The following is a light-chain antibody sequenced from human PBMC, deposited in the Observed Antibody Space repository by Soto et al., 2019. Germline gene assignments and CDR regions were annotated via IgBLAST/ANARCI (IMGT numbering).Light chain of an antibody. Sequence: DIVMTQSPDSLAVSLGERSTINCKSSQSVFYSSNNKNYLAWYQQRPGQPPKLLIYWASTRESGVPDRFSGSGSGTDFTLTITSLQAEDVAVYYCQQYESTPPTFGQGNKLEIK. CDR1: QSVFYSSNNKNY. V-gene: IGKV4-1*01. CDR2: WAS. J-gene: IGKJ2*01. CDR3: QQYESTPPT.